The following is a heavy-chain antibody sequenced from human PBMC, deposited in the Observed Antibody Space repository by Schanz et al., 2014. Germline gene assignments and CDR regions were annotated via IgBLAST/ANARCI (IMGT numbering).Heavy chain of an antibody. V-gene: IGHV3-11*03. CDR1: GFTFSTHA. CDR2: VSSSSSYT. CDR3: ARPPHDSSGYYPFDY. D-gene: IGHD3-22*01. Sequence: VQLLESGGGLVQPGGSLRLSCAASGFTFSTHAMSWVRQAPGKGLEWVSYVSSSSSYTHYADSVKGRFTISRDNAKNSLYLQMNSLRAEDTAVYYCARPPHDSSGYYPFDYWGQGTLVTVSS. J-gene: IGHJ4*02.